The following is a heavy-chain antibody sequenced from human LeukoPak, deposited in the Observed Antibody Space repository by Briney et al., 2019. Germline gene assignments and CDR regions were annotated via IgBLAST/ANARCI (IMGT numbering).Heavy chain of an antibody. Sequence: SETLSLTCTVSGGSISSYYWSWIRQPPGKGLEWIGYIYYSGSTNYNPSLKNRVTISVDTSKNQFSLKLSSVTAADTAVYYCHASSGYDRSFDYWGQGALVTVSS. D-gene: IGHD5-12*01. J-gene: IGHJ4*02. V-gene: IGHV4-59*01. CDR2: IYYSGST. CDR3: HASSGYDRSFDY. CDR1: GGSISSYY.